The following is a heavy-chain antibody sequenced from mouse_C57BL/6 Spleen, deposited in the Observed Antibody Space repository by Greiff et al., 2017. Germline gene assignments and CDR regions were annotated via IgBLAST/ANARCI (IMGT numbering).Heavy chain of an antibody. CDR2: ISDGGSYT. CDR3: ARDREGYYYGSTFDY. V-gene: IGHV5-4*01. J-gene: IGHJ2*01. Sequence: EVQVVESGGGLVKPGGSLKLSCAASGFTFSSYAMSWVRQTPEKRLEWVATISDGGSYTYYPDNVKGRFTISRDNAKNNLYLQMSHLKSEDTAMYYCARDREGYYYGSTFDYWGQGTTLTVSS. CDR1: GFTFSSYA. D-gene: IGHD1-1*01.